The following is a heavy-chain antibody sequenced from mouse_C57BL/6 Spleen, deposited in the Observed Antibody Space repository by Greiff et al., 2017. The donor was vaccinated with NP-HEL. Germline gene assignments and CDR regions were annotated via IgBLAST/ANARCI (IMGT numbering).Heavy chain of an antibody. CDR3: ARDGDYDPWYFDV. D-gene: IGHD2-4*01. Sequence: ESGPGLVKPSQSLSLTCSVTGYSITSGYYWNWIRQFPGNKLEWMGYISYDGSNNYNPSLKNRISITRDTSKNQFFLKLNSVTTEDTATYYCARDGDYDPWYFDVWGTGTTVTVSS. V-gene: IGHV3-6*01. CDR1: GYSITSGYY. CDR2: ISYDGSN. J-gene: IGHJ1*03.